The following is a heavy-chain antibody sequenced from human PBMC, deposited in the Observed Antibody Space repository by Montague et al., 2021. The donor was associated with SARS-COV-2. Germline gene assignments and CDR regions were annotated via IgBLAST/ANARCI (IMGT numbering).Heavy chain of an antibody. V-gene: IGHV4-34*01. CDR3: AGLGDGVVPSPILGVEPYDSYYCLDV. CDR1: GGSFSTYS. J-gene: IGHJ6*03. D-gene: IGHD2-2*02. Sequence: SETLSLTCAVHGGSFSTYSCNWIRYRPGKGLEWIGEIHHGGSTNYNLSLKSRATISADTSTNQFSLKLTSVAAADTAVYYCAGLGDGVVPSPILGVEPYDSYYCLDVWGKGTTVTVSS. CDR2: IHHGGST.